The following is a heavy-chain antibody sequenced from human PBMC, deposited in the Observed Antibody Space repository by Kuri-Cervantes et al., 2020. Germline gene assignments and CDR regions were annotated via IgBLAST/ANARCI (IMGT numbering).Heavy chain of an antibody. D-gene: IGHD2-15*01. Sequence: SLKISCAASGFTFDDYAMHWVRQAPGKGLEWVSGISWNSGRIGYADSVKGRFTISRDNAKNSLYLQMNGLRGEDTALYYCAKVSSGGTLFNYYGMDVWGQGTTVTVSS. CDR1: GFTFDDYA. CDR3: AKVSSGGTLFNYYGMDV. J-gene: IGHJ6*02. CDR2: ISWNSGRI. V-gene: IGHV3-9*01.